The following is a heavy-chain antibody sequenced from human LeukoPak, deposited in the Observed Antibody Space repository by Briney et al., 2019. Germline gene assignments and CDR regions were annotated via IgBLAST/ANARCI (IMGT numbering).Heavy chain of an antibody. CDR3: AREGSYYDILTGYPDY. J-gene: IGHJ4*02. Sequence: SETLSLTCTVSGGSISSSSYYWGWIRQPPGKGLEWIGSIPYSGSTYYNPSLKSRVTIPVDTSKNQFSLKLSSVTAADTAVYYCAREGSYYDILTGYPDYWGQGTLVTVSS. V-gene: IGHV4-39*07. CDR2: IPYSGST. D-gene: IGHD3-9*01. CDR1: GGSISSSSYY.